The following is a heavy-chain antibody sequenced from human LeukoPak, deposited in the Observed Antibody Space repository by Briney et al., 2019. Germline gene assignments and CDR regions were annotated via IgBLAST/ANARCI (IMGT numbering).Heavy chain of an antibody. CDR1: GGSFSGYY. CDR2: INHSGST. CDR3: ARAGSSYYYYYYMDV. J-gene: IGHJ6*03. D-gene: IGHD2-2*01. V-gene: IGHV4-34*01. Sequence: SETLSLTCAVYGGSFSGYYWSWIRQPPGKGLEWIGEINHSGSTNYSPSLKSRVTISVDTSKNQFSLKLSSVTAADTAVYYYARAGSSYYYYYYMDVWGKGTTVTVSS.